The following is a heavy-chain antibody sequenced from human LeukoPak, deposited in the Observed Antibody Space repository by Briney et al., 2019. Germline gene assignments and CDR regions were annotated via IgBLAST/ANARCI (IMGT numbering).Heavy chain of an antibody. Sequence: SETLSLTCTVSGGSISSYYWSWIRQPPGKGLEWIGYIYYSGSTNHNPSLKSRVTISVDTSKNQFSLKLSSVTAADTAVYYCARSEYYYGSGRGRYYYYYMDVWGKGTTVTISS. CDR1: GGSISSYY. D-gene: IGHD3-10*01. V-gene: IGHV4-59*01. CDR3: ARSEYYYGSGRGRYYYYYMDV. J-gene: IGHJ6*03. CDR2: IYYSGST.